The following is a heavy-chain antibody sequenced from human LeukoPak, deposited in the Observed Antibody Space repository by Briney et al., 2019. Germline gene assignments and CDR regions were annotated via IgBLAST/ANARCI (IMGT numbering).Heavy chain of an antibody. CDR3: ARRDTTYFDY. CDR1: AYKFSNYR. V-gene: IGHV5-51*01. D-gene: IGHD1-1*01. J-gene: IGHJ4*02. Sequence: GESLKISCKGAAYKFSNYRIAWVRQMPGEDLEWMGIIYPDDSDTRYSPSFQGQVTISADKSISTAYLQWTSLKASDTAIYYCARRDTTYFDYWGQGSLVTVSS. CDR2: IYPDDSDT.